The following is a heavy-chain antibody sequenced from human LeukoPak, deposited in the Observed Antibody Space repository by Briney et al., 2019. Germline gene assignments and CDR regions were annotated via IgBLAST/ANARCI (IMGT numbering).Heavy chain of an antibody. D-gene: IGHD6-13*01. Sequence: PGGSLRLSCAASGFTFSSYSMNWVRQAPGKGLEWVSYISSSSSTIYYADSVKGRFTISRDNSKNTLYLQMNSLRAEDTAVYYCATSGFYSSRRDLDYWGQGTLVTVSS. CDR2: ISSSSSTI. V-gene: IGHV3-48*01. CDR3: ATSGFYSSRRDLDY. J-gene: IGHJ4*02. CDR1: GFTFSSYS.